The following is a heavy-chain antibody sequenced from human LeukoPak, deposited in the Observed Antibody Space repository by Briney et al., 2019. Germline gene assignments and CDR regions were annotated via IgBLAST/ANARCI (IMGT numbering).Heavy chain of an antibody. CDR2: ISAYNDNT. V-gene: IGHV1-18*01. CDR3: ARGASAYCGGDCWYWFDP. D-gene: IGHD2-21*02. CDR1: GYTFTSYG. Sequence: ASVKVSCKASGYTFTSYGISWVRQAPGQGLEWMGWISAYNDNTNYAQKLQGRVTMTTDTSTSTAYMELRSLRSDDTAVYYCARGASAYCGGDCWYWFDPWGQGTLVTVSS. J-gene: IGHJ5*02.